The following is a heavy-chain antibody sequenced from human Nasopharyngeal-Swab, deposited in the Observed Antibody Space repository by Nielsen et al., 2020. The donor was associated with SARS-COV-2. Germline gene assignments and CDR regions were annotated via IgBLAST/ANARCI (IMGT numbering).Heavy chain of an antibody. J-gene: IGHJ3*02. Sequence: RQAPGKGLEWIGYIYYSGSTNYNPSLKSRVTISVDTSKNQFSLKLSSVTAADTAVYYCARDRRSGWFDAFDIWGQGTMVTVSS. V-gene: IGHV4-59*01. D-gene: IGHD6-19*01. CDR3: ARDRRSGWFDAFDI. CDR2: IYYSGST.